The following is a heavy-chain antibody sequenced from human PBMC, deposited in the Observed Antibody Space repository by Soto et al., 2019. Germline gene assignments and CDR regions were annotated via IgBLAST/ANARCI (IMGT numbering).Heavy chain of an antibody. Sequence: GASVEVSCKASGGTFSSCASSWVRQAPGQGLEWMGGIIPIFGTANYAQKFQGRVTITADESTSTAYMELSSLRSEDTAVYYCARGWWAPPAMVYFDYWGQGTLVTVSS. CDR3: ARGWWAPPAMVYFDY. D-gene: IGHD5-18*01. CDR1: GGTFSSCA. CDR2: IIPIFGTA. V-gene: IGHV1-69*13. J-gene: IGHJ4*02.